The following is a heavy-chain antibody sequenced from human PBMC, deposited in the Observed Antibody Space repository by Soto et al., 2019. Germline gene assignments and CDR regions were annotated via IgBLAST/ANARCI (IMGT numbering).Heavy chain of an antibody. CDR1: GYIFKNYG. J-gene: IGHJ4*02. V-gene: IGHV1-18*01. CDR3: ARDIDYDIDY. CDR2: IDPKEDRA. D-gene: IGHD4-17*01. Sequence: QVQLVQSGAEVQKPGASVKVSCKTSGYIFKNYGISWVRQAPGQGLEWLGWIDPKEDRANIAQNFQGRVTLTTDTPTSTAYIELRSLRFDDSAVYFCARDIDYDIDYWGQGTLVTVSS.